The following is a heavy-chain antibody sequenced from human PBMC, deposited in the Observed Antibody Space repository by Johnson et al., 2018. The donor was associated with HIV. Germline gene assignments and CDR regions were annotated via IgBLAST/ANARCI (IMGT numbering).Heavy chain of an antibody. J-gene: IGHJ3*01. CDR3: ARGRPRWEPLWGGAFDF. CDR2: ISTTGGNT. V-gene: IGHV3-64*01. Sequence: VQLVESGGGLVQPGGSLRLSCAASGFTFSSYAMHWVRQPPGKGLECVSGISTTGGNTHYATSVKGRFTISRDNSKNTLYLQMGSLRAEDMAVYYCARGRPRWEPLWGGAFDFWGQGTMVTVSS. D-gene: IGHD1-26*01. CDR1: GFTFSSYA.